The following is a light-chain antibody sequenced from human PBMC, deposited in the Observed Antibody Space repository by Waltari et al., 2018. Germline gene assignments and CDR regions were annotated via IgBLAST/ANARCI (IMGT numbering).Light chain of an antibody. CDR3: CSFAGYYTYWV. V-gene: IGLV2-14*03. CDR2: DFS. CDR1: NSYVGDFDF. J-gene: IGLJ3*02. Sequence: QSALTQPASVSGSPGQSITISCTGTNSYVGDFDFVSWYQQHPGEAPKLLIYDFSNRPSGVFPRCSGAKSGDTASLTISGLQADDEGDYYCCSFAGYYTYWVFGGGTELTVL.